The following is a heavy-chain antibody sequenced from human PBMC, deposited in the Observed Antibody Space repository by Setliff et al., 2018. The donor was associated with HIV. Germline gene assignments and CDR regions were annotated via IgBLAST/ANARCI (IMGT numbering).Heavy chain of an antibody. CDR3: AREGHVATPGSSEFDP. CDR2: INPRGGKA. V-gene: IGHV1-46*01. Sequence: GASVKVSCKASGYTFTGQYMHWVRQAPGQGLEWMGIINPRGGKANYAQRFQGRLTVTTDTSTSTVYMELGLLTSDDTAIYYCAREGHVATPGSSEFDPWGQGTLVTVSS. J-gene: IGHJ5*02. D-gene: IGHD2-15*01. CDR1: GYTFTGQY.